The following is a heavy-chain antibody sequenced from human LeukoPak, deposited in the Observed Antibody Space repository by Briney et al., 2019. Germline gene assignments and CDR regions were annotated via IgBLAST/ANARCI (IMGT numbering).Heavy chain of an antibody. D-gene: IGHD6-19*01. V-gene: IGHV4-4*02. CDR1: GGSISSSNW. CDR2: IYHSGST. Sequence: SETLSLTCAVSGGSISSSNWWSWVRPPPGKGLEWIGEIYHSGSTNYNPSLKSRVTISVDKSKNQFSLKLSSVTAADTAVYYCARSQAGTYSSGWYPAYWGQGTLVTVSS. J-gene: IGHJ4*02. CDR3: ARSQAGTYSSGWYPAY.